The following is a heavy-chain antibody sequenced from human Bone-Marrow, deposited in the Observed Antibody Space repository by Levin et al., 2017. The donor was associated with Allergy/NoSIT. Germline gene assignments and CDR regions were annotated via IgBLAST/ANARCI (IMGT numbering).Heavy chain of an antibody. CDR1: GFTFTNYG. D-gene: IGHD1-1*01. V-gene: IGHV3-23*01. J-gene: IGHJ6*02. CDR2: IRAADGST. CDR3: AKEKEAGYLDYGMDV. Sequence: GESLKISCTASGFTFTNYGMTWVRQAPGKGLEWVSAIRAADGSTYYADSVKGRFTISRDNSKDTVYLEMHGLRAEDTALYFCAKEKEAGYLDYGMDVWGQGTTVTVSS.